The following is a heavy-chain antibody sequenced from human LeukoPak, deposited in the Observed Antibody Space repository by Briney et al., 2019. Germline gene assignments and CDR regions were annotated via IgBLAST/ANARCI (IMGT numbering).Heavy chain of an antibody. Sequence: SGGSLRLSCAASGFTFNNCAMNWVRQPVGKGLECVSTVSGGGSTYCADSVMGRFTISRDNSKNTLYLQMSSLRAEDSAVYYCATYSDYHRNYNYCNMDVWGQGTTVTVSS. D-gene: IGHD4-11*01. V-gene: IGHV3-23*01. CDR1: GFTFNNCA. J-gene: IGHJ6*02. CDR3: ATYSDYHRNYNYCNMDV. CDR2: VSGGGST.